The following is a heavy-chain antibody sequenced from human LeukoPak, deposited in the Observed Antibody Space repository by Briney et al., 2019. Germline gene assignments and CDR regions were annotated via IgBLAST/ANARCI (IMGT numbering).Heavy chain of an antibody. CDR1: GYTFTSYG. J-gene: IGHJ3*02. CDR3: ARDHHRRLYDSQARDTFDI. D-gene: IGHD3-22*01. V-gene: IGHV1-69*06. Sequence: SVKVSCKASGYTFTSYGISWVRQAPGQGLEWMGGIIPIFGTANYAQKFQGRDTITADKSTSTAYMELSSLRSEETAVYYCARDHHRRLYDSQARDTFDIWGQGTMVTVSS. CDR2: IIPIFGTA.